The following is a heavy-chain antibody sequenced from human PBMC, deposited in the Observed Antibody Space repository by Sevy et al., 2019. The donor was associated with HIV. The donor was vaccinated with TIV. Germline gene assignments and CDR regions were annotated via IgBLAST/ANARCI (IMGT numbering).Heavy chain of an antibody. Sequence: GGSLRLSCAASGFLFSRYEMNWVRQAPGKGLEWVSYITNSGSSMSYTASVRGRFTISRDNAKNSLFLQMNSLRAEDTAIYYCARDLPPSATTVAHFDYWGQGTLVTVSS. CDR2: ITNSGSSM. CDR3: ARDLPPSATTVAHFDY. J-gene: IGHJ4*02. D-gene: IGHD4-17*01. V-gene: IGHV3-48*03. CDR1: GFLFSRYE.